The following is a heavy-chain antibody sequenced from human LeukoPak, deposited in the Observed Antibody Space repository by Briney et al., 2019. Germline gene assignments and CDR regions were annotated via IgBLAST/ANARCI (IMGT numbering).Heavy chain of an antibody. J-gene: IGHJ4*02. D-gene: IGHD6-6*01. CDR1: GFTFSDYY. Sequence: GGSLRLSCAASGFTFSDYYMSWIRQAPGKGLEWVSYISISSSYTNYADSVKGRFTISRDNSKNTLYLQMNSLRAEDTAVYYCARGVAARPDYYFDYWGQGTLVTVSS. CDR3: ARGVAARPDYYFDY. V-gene: IGHV3-11*05. CDR2: ISISSSYT.